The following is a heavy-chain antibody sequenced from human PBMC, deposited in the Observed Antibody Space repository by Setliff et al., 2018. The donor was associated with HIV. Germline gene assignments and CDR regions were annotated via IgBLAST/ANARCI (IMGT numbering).Heavy chain of an antibody. V-gene: IGHV4-59*08. Sequence: SETLSLTCTVSGGSMNSHYWSWIRQSPGRGLEWIGYIYYSGSTNYNPSLKSRVTISVDTSKNQFSLKLSSVTAADTAVYYCARRRSSSWYGADAFDIWGQGTMVTVSS. CDR2: IYYSGST. J-gene: IGHJ3*02. CDR3: ARRRSSSWYGADAFDI. CDR1: GGSMNSHY. D-gene: IGHD6-13*01.